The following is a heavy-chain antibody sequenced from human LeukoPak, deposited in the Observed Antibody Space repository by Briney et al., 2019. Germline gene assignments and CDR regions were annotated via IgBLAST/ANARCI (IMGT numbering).Heavy chain of an antibody. CDR1: GYRFTSYW. D-gene: IGHD6-13*01. V-gene: IGHV5-51*01. CDR3: ACTGYSSSWPFDY. CDR2: IYPGDSDT. Sequence: GESLKISCKGSGYRFTSYWIGWVRQMPGKGLEWMGIIYPGDSDTRYSPSFQGQVTISADKSISTAYLQWSSLKASDTAMYYCACTGYSSSWPFDYWGQGTLVTVSS. J-gene: IGHJ4*02.